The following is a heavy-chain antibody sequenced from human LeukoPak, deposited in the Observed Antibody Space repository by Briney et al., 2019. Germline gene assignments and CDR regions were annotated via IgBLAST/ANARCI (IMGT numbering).Heavy chain of an antibody. CDR1: RFTFSSYG. V-gene: IGHV3-53*01. CDR2: IYTGGGT. Sequence: GGSLRLSCAVSRFTFSSYGMHWVRQAPGKGLEWVSVIYTGGGTDHADSVKGRFTISRDNSKNTLSLQMNSLRADDTAIYYCTRSGYRHPYHFESWGQGTLVIVSS. J-gene: IGHJ4*02. D-gene: IGHD3-22*01. CDR3: TRSGYRHPYHFES.